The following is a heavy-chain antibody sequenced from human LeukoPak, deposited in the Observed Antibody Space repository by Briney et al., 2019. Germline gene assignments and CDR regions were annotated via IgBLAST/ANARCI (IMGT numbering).Heavy chain of an antibody. V-gene: IGHV3-23*01. CDR2: ISGSGDNT. CDR3: ARVTYGSGTYGAFDY. J-gene: IGHJ4*02. CDR1: GFTFSSYE. D-gene: IGHD3-10*01. Sequence: GSLRLSCAASGFTFSSYEMNWVRQAPGKGLEWVSTISGSGDNTYYADSVKGRFTISRDNSKNTLYLQMNSLRAEDTAVYYCARVTYGSGTYGAFDYWGQGTLVTVSS.